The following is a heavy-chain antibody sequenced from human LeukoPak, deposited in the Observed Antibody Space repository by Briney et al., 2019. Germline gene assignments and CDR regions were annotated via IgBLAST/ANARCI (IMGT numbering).Heavy chain of an antibody. CDR1: RYTFTSNG. D-gene: IGHD3-10*01. CDR3: VRDTLWFGELLRGFDY. V-gene: IGHV1-18*04. J-gene: IGHJ4*02. CDR2: ISVYNVNT. Sequence: ASVKVSCKASRYTFTSNGTSWARQAPGQRLEWMGWISVYNVNTNYAQKHQGRVTMTTDTSTSTAYMELRSLRSDDTAVYYCVRDTLWFGELLRGFDYWGQGTLVTVSS.